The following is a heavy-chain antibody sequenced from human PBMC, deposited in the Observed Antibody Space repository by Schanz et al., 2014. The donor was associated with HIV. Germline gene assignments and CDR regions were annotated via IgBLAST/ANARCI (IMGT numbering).Heavy chain of an antibody. D-gene: IGHD3-10*01. J-gene: IGHJ6*02. CDR2: ISNDGSNE. CDR1: GFTFSNYA. V-gene: IGHV3-30*18. Sequence: QVHLVESGGGVVQPGTSLRLSCAASGFTFSNYAIHWVRQAPGKGLEWVAVISNDGSNEYYADSVKGRFTLSRDNSENTVYLQMNSLRAEDTAVYYCAKEWYYGSGSMDYGLDVWGQGTTVTVS. CDR3: AKEWYYGSGSMDYGLDV.